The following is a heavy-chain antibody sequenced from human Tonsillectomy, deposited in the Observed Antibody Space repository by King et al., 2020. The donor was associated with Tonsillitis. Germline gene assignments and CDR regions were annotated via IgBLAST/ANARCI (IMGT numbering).Heavy chain of an antibody. Sequence: MNWVRQAPGKGLEWVGRIKSKTDGGTTDYAAPVKGRFTISRDDSKNTLYLQMNSLKTEDTAVYYCTTRLDYYDSSGYYSDYWGQGTLVTVYS. CDR3: TTRLDYYDSSGYYSDY. J-gene: IGHJ4*02. D-gene: IGHD3-22*01. V-gene: IGHV3-15*07. CDR2: IKSKTDGGTT.